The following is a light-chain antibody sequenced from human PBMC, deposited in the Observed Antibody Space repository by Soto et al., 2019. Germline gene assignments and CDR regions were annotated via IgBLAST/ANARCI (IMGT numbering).Light chain of an antibody. CDR1: SSNIGSNP. Sequence: QSVLTQPPSASGTPGQRVTISCSGSSSNIGSNPVNWYQQLPGTAPKLLIYSNNQRPSGVPDRFSGSKSGTSASLAISGLQSEDVADYYCAAWDDSLNGYVFGTGTKVTVL. CDR2: SNN. CDR3: AAWDDSLNGYV. J-gene: IGLJ1*01. V-gene: IGLV1-44*01.